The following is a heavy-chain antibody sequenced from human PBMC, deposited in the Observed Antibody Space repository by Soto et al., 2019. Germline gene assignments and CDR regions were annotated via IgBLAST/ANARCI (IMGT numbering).Heavy chain of an antibody. D-gene: IGHD3-9*01. CDR1: GASISNYY. Sequence: KPSETLSLTCTVSGASISNYYLSWIRQPPGKGLEWIGYIYYSGNTDYNPSLKSRVTISVDTSKNQFSLKLSSVTAADTAMYYCAREAGVRYPFDPWGQGTLVTVSS. CDR2: IYYSGNT. CDR3: AREAGVRYPFDP. V-gene: IGHV4-59*01. J-gene: IGHJ5*02.